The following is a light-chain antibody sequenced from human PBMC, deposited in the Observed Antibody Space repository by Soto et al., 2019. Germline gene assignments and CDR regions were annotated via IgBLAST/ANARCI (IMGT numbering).Light chain of an antibody. J-gene: IGKJ1*01. V-gene: IGKV3-20*01. Sequence: ESVLTHSQSTLSLSPGSRSTLSCRASQSVRKDYVAWVQQKPGQAPRLLIYGASNRATGIPDRLSGSGSGTEFTLTISRLEPEDFAVYYCQQYGSPGTFGHGTKVDIK. CDR3: QQYGSPGT. CDR1: QSVRKDY. CDR2: GAS.